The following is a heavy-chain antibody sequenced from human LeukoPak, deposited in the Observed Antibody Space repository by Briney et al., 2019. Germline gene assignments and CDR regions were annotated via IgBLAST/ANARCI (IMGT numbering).Heavy chain of an antibody. J-gene: IGHJ4*02. V-gene: IGHV4-39*07. D-gene: IGHD3-3*02. CDR1: GGSISSSSYY. CDR3: ARGLLRIFGVVSLLTPHFDY. CDR2: IYYSGST. Sequence: SETLSLTCTVSGGSISSSSYYWGWIRQPPGKGLEWIGSIYYSGSTYYNPSLKSRVTISVDTSKNQFSLKLSSVTAADTAVYYCARGLLRIFGVVSLLTPHFDYWGQGTLVTVSS.